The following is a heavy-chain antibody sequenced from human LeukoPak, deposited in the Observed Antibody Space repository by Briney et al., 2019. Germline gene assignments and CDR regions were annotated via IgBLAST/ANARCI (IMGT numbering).Heavy chain of an antibody. CDR1: GGSISSYY. CDR3: ARQPDIVVVPAAIWFDP. D-gene: IGHD2-2*01. CDR2: IYTSGST. V-gene: IGHV4-4*07. J-gene: IGHJ5*02. Sequence: PSVTLSLTCTVSGGSISSYYWSWIRQPAGKGLEWIGSIYTSGSTNYNPSLKSRVTMSVDTSKNQFSLKLSSVTAADTAVYYCARQPDIVVVPAAIWFDPWGQGTLVTVSS.